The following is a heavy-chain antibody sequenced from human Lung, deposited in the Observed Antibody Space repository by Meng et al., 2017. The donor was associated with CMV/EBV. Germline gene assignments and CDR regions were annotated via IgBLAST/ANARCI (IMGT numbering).Heavy chain of an antibody. D-gene: IGHD2-21*01. J-gene: IGHJ6*02. Sequence: GGSLRLXCAXAGFTFSSYAMHWVRQAPGKGLEWVAVISFDGNNKYNADSVKGRFTISRDNSKNTLYLQMNSLRAEDTAVYYCARGGGSTSILNYYYYAMDVWGQGTTXXVSS. CDR2: ISFDGNNK. V-gene: IGHV3-30-3*01. CDR1: GFTFSSYA. CDR3: ARGGGSTSILNYYYYAMDV.